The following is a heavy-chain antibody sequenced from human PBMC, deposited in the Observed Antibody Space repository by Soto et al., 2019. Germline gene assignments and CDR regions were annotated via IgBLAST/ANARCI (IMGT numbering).Heavy chain of an antibody. J-gene: IGHJ6*02. V-gene: IGHV4-4*07. CDR2: VYSSGRT. Sequence: PSETLSLTCTVSGGSISSYYWNWIRQPAGKGLEWIGLVYSSGRTKYNPSLKSRVTVSVDTSKNQFSLKLSSVTAADTAVYYRARDTMGGSSQSSYYYYGMDVWGQGTTVTVSS. D-gene: IGHD3-16*01. CDR3: ARDTMGGSSQSSYYYYGMDV. CDR1: GGSISSYY.